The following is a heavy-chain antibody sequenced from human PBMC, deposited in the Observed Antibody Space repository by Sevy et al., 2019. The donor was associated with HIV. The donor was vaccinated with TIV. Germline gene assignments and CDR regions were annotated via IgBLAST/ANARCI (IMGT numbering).Heavy chain of an antibody. Sequence: GGYLRLSCAASGFTVGSNYMSWVRQAPGKGLEWVSIIYSGVTTSYADSVKGRFTISRDNSKNTLYLQMNSLRAEDTAVYYCAGVSVYYYDSSGYYTTGNAFDIWGQGTMVTVSS. CDR1: GFTVGSNY. V-gene: IGHV3-53*01. CDR3: AGVSVYYYDSSGYYTTGNAFDI. CDR2: IYSGVTT. J-gene: IGHJ3*02. D-gene: IGHD3-22*01.